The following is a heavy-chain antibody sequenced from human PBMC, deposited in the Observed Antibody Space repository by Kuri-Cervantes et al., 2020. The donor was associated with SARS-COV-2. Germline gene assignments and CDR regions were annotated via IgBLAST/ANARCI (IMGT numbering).Heavy chain of an antibody. CDR2: ISAYNGNT. Sequence: ASVKVSCKASGYTFTSYGISWVRQAPGQGLEWMGWISAYNGNTNYAQKLQGRVTMTRDTSTSTAYIELRSLRSDDTVVYYCASDDGRWIVGVVCNEYYYGMDVWGQGTMVTVSS. D-gene: IGHD3-3*01. V-gene: IGHV1-18*01. J-gene: IGHJ6*02. CDR3: ASDDGRWIVGVVCNEYYYGMDV. CDR1: GYTFTSYG.